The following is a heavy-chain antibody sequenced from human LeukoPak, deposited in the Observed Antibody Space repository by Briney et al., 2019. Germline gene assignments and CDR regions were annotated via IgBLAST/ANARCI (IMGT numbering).Heavy chain of an antibody. Sequence: SVKVSCKAAGGTFSGYAISWVRQAPGQGLEWMGGLIPIFGTANSAQKFQGRVTITTDESTNTAYMELSSLRSEDTAVYYCAREAVEGEVYAIRKFYDMWGQGTMVTVSS. CDR1: GGTFSGYA. V-gene: IGHV1-69*05. D-gene: IGHD2-8*01. CDR3: AREAVEGEVYAIRKFYDM. J-gene: IGHJ3*02. CDR2: LIPIFGTA.